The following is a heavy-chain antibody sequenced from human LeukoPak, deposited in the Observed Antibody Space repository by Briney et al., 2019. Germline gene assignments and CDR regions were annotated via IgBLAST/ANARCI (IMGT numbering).Heavy chain of an antibody. J-gene: IGHJ4*02. D-gene: IGHD4-11*01. CDR2: IYYSGST. CDR3: ARENSILVFDY. Sequence: SEALSLTCTVSGGSISSYYWSWIRQPPGKGLEWIGYIYYSGSTNYNPSLKSRVTISVDTSKNQFSLKLSSVTAADTAVYYCARENSILVFDYWGQGTLVTVSS. CDR1: GGSISSYY. V-gene: IGHV4-59*01.